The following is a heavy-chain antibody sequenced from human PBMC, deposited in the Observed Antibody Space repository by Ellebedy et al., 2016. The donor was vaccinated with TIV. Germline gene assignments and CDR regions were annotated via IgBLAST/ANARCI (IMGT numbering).Heavy chain of an antibody. CDR3: ARTVVAANNWFDP. D-gene: IGHD2-15*01. CDR1: GGSISSSSYY. CDR2: IYYSGST. J-gene: IGHJ5*02. V-gene: IGHV4-39*07. Sequence: MPSETLSLTCTVSGGSISSSSYYWGWIRQPPGKGLEWIGSIYYSGSTYYNPSLKSRVTISVDTSKNQFSLKLSSVTAADTAVYYCARTVVAANNWFDPWGQGTLVTVSS.